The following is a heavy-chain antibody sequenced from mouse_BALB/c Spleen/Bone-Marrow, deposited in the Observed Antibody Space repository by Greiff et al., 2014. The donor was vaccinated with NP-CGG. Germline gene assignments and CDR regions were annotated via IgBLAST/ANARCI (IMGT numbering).Heavy chain of an antibody. J-gene: IGHJ2*01. CDR2: IDPANGNT. Sequence: FHVKQSGAELVKPGASVKLSCTASGFNIKDTYMHWVKQRPEQGLEWIGRIDPANGNTKYDPKFQGKATITADTSSNTAYLQLSSLTSEDTAVYYCARYDYGVYFDYWGQGTTLTVSS. CDR3: ARYDYGVYFDY. V-gene: IGHV14-3*02. D-gene: IGHD2-4*01. CDR1: GFNIKDTY.